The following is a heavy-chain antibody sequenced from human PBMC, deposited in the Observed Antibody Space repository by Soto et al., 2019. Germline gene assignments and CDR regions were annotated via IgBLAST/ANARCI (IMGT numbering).Heavy chain of an antibody. Sequence: SVKVSCKASGGTFSSYAISWVRQAPGQGLEWMGGIIPIFGTANYAQKFQGRVTITADESTITAYMELSSLRSEDTAVYYCASGLVDTAMVTSYWGQGTLVTVSS. CDR1: GGTFSSYA. J-gene: IGHJ4*02. CDR3: ASGLVDTAMVTSY. V-gene: IGHV1-69*13. D-gene: IGHD5-18*01. CDR2: IIPIFGTA.